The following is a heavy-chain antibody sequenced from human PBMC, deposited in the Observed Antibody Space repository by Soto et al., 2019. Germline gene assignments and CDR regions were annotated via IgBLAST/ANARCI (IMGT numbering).Heavy chain of an antibody. CDR3: PRGGRRSGYYYVSALDQ. CDR1: GFTFSTYA. CDR2: IGGSGVST. Sequence: GGSLRHSCAASGFTFSTYAMTWVRQAPGKGLEWVSSIGGSGVSTYYADSVKGRVSVSRDNSKNTLYLQMHSQRAEDTAVYYCPRGGRRSGYYYVSALDQWGQGT. D-gene: IGHD3-22*01. J-gene: IGHJ4*02. V-gene: IGHV3-23*01.